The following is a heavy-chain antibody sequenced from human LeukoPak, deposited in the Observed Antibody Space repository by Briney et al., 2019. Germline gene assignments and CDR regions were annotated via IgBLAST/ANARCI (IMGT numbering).Heavy chain of an antibody. V-gene: IGHV3-23*01. D-gene: IGHD2-2*01. Sequence: GGTLRLSCAASGFTFSSHGMSWVRQAPGKGLEWVSAISGSGGSTYYADSVKGRFTMSRDNSKNTLYLQMNSLRAEDTAVYYCAKDLSPPSSLRYYYMDVWGKGTTVTISS. CDR3: AKDLSPPSSLRYYYMDV. CDR2: ISGSGGST. CDR1: GFTFSSHG. J-gene: IGHJ6*03.